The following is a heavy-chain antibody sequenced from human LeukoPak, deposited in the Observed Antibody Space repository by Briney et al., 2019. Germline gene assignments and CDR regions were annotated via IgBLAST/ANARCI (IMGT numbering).Heavy chain of an antibody. V-gene: IGHV3-33*01. J-gene: IGHJ6*02. Sequence: GGSLRLSCAASGFTFSTYGMHWVRQAPGKGLEGVAVIWYDGSYKFCVDSVKGRFTISRDNSENTLYLQMNRLRAEDTAVYFCARAEIPFGSGRSYGMDVWGQGTTVTVSS. CDR3: ARAEIPFGSGRSYGMDV. CDR2: IWYDGSYK. D-gene: IGHD3-10*01. CDR1: GFTFSTYG.